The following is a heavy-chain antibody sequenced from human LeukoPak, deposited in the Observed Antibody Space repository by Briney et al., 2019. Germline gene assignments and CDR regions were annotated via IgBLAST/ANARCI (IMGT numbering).Heavy chain of an antibody. CDR3: ARDPPHPNYYDSSGYYFPFDY. CDR2: IIPILGRA. V-gene: IGHV1-69*10. J-gene: IGHJ4*02. Sequence: SVKVPCKASGGTFGSYAISWVRQAPGQGIEWMGGIIPILGRANYAQKFQGRVTITADKSTSTAYMELSSLRSEDTAVYYCARDPPHPNYYDSSGYYFPFDYWGQGTLVTVSS. D-gene: IGHD3-22*01. CDR1: GGTFGSYA.